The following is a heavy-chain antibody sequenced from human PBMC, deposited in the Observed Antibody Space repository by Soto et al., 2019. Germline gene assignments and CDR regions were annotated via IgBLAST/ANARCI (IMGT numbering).Heavy chain of an antibody. CDR1: GYSFTSYW. J-gene: IGHJ6*02. CDR3: ARLQSPKYYYYYYGMDV. V-gene: IGHV5-10-1*01. CDR2: IDPSDSYT. Sequence: GESLKISCKGSGYSFTSYWISWVRQMPGKGLEWMGRIDPSDSYTNYSPSFQGHVTISADKSISTAYLQWSSLKASDTAMYYCARLQSPKYYYYYYGMDVWGQGTTVTVSS. D-gene: IGHD4-4*01.